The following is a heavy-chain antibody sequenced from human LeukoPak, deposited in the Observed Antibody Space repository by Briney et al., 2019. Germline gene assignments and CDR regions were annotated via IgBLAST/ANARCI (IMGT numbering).Heavy chain of an antibody. CDR1: GFTFDDYG. J-gene: IGHJ6*03. V-gene: IGHV3-20*04. D-gene: IGHD4-17*01. CDR3: ARRNDYGGYYYYYYMDV. Sequence: GGSLRLSCAASGFTFDDYGMSWVRQAPGKGLEWVSGINWNGGSTGYADSVKGRSTISRDNAKNSLYLQMNSLRAEDTALYYCARRNDYGGYYYYYYMDVWGKGTTVTVSS. CDR2: INWNGGST.